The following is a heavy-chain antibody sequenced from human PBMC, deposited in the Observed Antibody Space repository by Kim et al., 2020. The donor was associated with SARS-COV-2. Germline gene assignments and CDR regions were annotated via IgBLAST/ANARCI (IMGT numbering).Heavy chain of an antibody. CDR2: IWYDGSNK. J-gene: IGHJ5*02. V-gene: IGHV3-33*01. CDR1: GFTFSSYG. CDR3: ARGGYGIVGALEGFDP. D-gene: IGHD1-26*01. Sequence: GGSLRLSCAASGFTFSSYGMHWVRQAPGKGLEWVGVIWYDGSNKYYADSVKGRFTISRDNSKNTLYLQMNSLRAEDTAVYYCARGGYGIVGALEGFDPWGQRALVTVSS.